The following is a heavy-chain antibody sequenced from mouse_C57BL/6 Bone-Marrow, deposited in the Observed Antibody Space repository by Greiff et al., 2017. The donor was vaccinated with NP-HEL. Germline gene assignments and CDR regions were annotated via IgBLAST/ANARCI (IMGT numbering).Heavy chain of an antibody. CDR3: ARRQLRLLAY. Sequence: LQQSGAELARPGASVKLSCKASGYTFTSYGISWVKQRTGQGLEWIGEIYPRSGNTYYNEKFKGKATLTADKSSSTAYMELRSLTSEDSAVYFCARRQLRLLAYWGQGTLVTVSA. CDR2: IYPRSGNT. V-gene: IGHV1-81*01. D-gene: IGHD3-2*02. J-gene: IGHJ3*01. CDR1: GYTFTSYG.